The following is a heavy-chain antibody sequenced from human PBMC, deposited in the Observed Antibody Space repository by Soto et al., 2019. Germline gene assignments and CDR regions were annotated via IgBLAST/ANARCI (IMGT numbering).Heavy chain of an antibody. CDR3: VKNSGWFNT. V-gene: IGHV3-23*01. D-gene: IGHD3-10*01. CDR1: GFTFGTTD. J-gene: IGHJ5*02. CDR2: IDGSGGIT. Sequence: QLLQSGGGLVQPGGSLTLSCAASGFTFGTTDMSWVRQAPGEGLEWVSTIDGSGGITYYAYSVTGRFTISRDNSRNTVYLQMNILRCDETALYYCVKNSGWFNTWGQGALVTVSS.